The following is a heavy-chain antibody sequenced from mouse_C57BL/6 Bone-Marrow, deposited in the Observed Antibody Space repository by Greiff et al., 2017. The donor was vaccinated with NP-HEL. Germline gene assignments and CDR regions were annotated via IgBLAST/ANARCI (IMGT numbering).Heavy chain of an antibody. D-gene: IGHD2-14*01. CDR3: TPLSMGTTRYAMDY. CDR2: IDPENGDT. V-gene: IGHV14-4*01. J-gene: IGHJ4*01. CDR1: GFNIKDDY. Sequence: VQLQQSGAELVRPGASVKLSCTASGFNIKDDYMHWVKQRPEQGLEWIGWIDPENGDTEYASKFQGKATITADTSSNTAYLQLSSLTSEDTAVYYCTPLSMGTTRYAMDYWGQGTSVTVSS.